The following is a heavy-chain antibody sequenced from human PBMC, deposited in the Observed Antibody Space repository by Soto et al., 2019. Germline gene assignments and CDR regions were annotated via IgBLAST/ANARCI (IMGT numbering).Heavy chain of an antibody. CDR1: GYTFTSYD. Sequence: ASVKVSCKASGYTFTSYDINWVRQATGQGLEWMGWMNPNSGNTGYAQKFQGRVTMTRNTSISTAYMELSSLRSEDTAVYYCARGAPKPPGTKVYCSGGSCYYYYMDVWGKGTTVTVSS. D-gene: IGHD2-15*01. J-gene: IGHJ6*03. V-gene: IGHV1-8*01. CDR3: ARGAPKPPGTKVYCSGGSCYYYYMDV. CDR2: MNPNSGNT.